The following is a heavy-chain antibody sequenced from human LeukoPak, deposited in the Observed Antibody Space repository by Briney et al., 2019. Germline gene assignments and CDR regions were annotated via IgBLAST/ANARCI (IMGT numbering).Heavy chain of an antibody. CDR1: GFSFSNYW. V-gene: IGHV3-7*03. CDR3: ARVRSPPEDNSNYRPVDY. Sequence: GGSLRLSCTVSGFSFSNYWMSWVRQAPGKGLEWMANMNQDETETNYADSVKGRFIISRDNAKNSLFLRMNSLRVEDTAMYYCARVRSPPEDNSNYRPVDYWGQGILVTVSS. CDR2: MNQDETET. D-gene: IGHD1-1*01. J-gene: IGHJ4*02.